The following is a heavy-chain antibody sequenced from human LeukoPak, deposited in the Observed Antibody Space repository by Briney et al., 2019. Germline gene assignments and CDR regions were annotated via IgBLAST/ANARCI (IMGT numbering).Heavy chain of an antibody. J-gene: IGHJ4*02. CDR3: ARVSIFGVVIANDY. CDR1: GFTFGGYT. Sequence: GSLRLSCAASGFTFGGYTMSWVRQAPGNGLQSVSTINSGGDYMYYADPVKGRFTISRDDSKNSLYLHMNSLRAEDTAVYYCARVSIFGVVIANDYWGQGTVVTVSS. CDR2: INSGGDYM. V-gene: IGHV3-21*01. D-gene: IGHD3-16*02.